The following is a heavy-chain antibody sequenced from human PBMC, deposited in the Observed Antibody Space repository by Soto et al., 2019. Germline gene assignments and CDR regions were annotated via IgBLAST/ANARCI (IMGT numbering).Heavy chain of an antibody. Sequence: GGSLRLSCVASGFTFSTYAMHWVRQAPGKGLEYVSALTNNGGTTYYATSVKGRFTISRDNSKNTLYLQMGSLRAEDMAVYYCARAASSTWYLAYWGQGTLVTVSS. CDR2: LTNNGGTT. CDR3: ARAASSTWYLAY. J-gene: IGHJ4*02. CDR1: GFTFSTYA. V-gene: IGHV3-64*01. D-gene: IGHD6-13*01.